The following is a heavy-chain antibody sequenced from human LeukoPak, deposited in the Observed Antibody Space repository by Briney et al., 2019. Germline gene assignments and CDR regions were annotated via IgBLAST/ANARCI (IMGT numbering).Heavy chain of an antibody. D-gene: IGHD6-13*01. V-gene: IGHV3-20*04. CDR2: INWNGGST. J-gene: IGHJ4*02. Sequence: PGGSLRLSCAASGFTFDDYGMSWVRQAPGKGLEWVSGINWNGGSTGYADSVKGRFTISRDNAKNSLYLQMNSLRAEDTALYYCESIAAAGVYFDYWGQGTLVTVSS. CDR1: GFTFDDYG. CDR3: ESIAAAGVYFDY.